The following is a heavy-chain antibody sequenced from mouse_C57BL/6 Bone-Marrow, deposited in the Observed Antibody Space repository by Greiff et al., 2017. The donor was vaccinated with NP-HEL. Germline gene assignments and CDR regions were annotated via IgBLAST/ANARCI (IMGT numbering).Heavy chain of an antibody. Sequence: EVKLMESGGGLVQPKGSLKLSCAASGFSFNTYAMNWVRQAPGKGLEWVARIRSKSNNYATYYADSVKDRFTISRDDSESMHYLQMNNLKTEDTAMYYCVRPKRWLLNAMDDWGQGTSVTVSS. J-gene: IGHJ4*01. D-gene: IGHD2-3*01. CDR3: VRPKRWLLNAMDD. CDR2: IRSKSNNYAT. CDR1: GFSFNTYA. V-gene: IGHV10-1*01.